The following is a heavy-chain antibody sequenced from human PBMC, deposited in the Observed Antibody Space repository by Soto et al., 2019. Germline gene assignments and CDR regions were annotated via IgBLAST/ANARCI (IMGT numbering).Heavy chain of an antibody. Sequence: GGSLRLSCAASGFTVSSNYMSWVRQAPGKGLEWVSVIYSGGSTYYADSVKGRFTISRDNSKNTLYLQMNSLRAEDTAVYYCARYATFGEPIGYYYYGMDVWGQGTTVTVSS. V-gene: IGHV3-53*01. CDR2: IYSGGST. J-gene: IGHJ6*02. CDR3: ARYATFGEPIGYYYYGMDV. D-gene: IGHD3-10*01. CDR1: GFTVSSNY.